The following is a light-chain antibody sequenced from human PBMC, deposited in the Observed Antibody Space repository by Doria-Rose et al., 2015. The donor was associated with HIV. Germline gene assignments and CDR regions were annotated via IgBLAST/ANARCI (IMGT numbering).Light chain of an antibody. Sequence: TQSPSFLSASVGVRVTITCRASQGISRYLAWYQQKPGKAPTLLIFGASTLQSGVPSRFSGSGSGTEFTRTISSPQPEDFATYYCQQFDSFPRTFGQGTKVELK. V-gene: IGKV1-9*01. CDR2: GAS. CDR1: QGISRY. CDR3: QQFDSFPRT. J-gene: IGKJ1*01.